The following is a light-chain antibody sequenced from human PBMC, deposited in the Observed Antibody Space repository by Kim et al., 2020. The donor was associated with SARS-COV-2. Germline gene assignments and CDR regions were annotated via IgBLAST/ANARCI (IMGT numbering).Light chain of an antibody. V-gene: IGLV2-23*02. CDR3: CSYEGTVV. J-gene: IGLJ2*01. Sequence: SVSGSPGQSITISCTGATSDVVSWYQHHPGEAPKLIIFEVNKRPSQISTRFSGSKSGNTASLTIAGLQAEDEANYYCCSYEGTVVFGGGTQLTVL. CDR1: TSDVV. CDR2: EVN.